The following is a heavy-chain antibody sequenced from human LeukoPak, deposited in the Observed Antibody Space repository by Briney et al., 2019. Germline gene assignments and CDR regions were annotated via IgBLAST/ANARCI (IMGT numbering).Heavy chain of an antibody. Sequence: GSLRLSCAPSGFTFSNCWIHWVRQAPGKGLVWVSRINCDGSSTRYADSVKGRFTTSRDNAKNTMFLHMKSLRVEDTAVYYCARDFDYGGGLWGQGTLVTVSS. V-gene: IGHV3-74*01. CDR2: INCDGSST. D-gene: IGHD4-23*01. CDR3: ARDFDYGGGL. J-gene: IGHJ4*02. CDR1: GFTFSNCW.